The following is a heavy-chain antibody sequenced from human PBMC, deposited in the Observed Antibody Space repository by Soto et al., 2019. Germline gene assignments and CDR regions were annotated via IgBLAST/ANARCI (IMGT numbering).Heavy chain of an antibody. J-gene: IGHJ6*02. CDR2: TYYNSKWNN. CDR3: TGITGFLGMEV. Sequence: QTLSLTCVISWDSVSINSAGWTWIRQSPSRGLERLGRTYYNSKWNNYYALSVKSRITIIPDTSKNQFSLHLYSVTPEDTAVYYCTGITGFLGMEVWGQGTPVTV. V-gene: IGHV6-1*01. D-gene: IGHD2-8*02. CDR1: WDSVSINSAG.